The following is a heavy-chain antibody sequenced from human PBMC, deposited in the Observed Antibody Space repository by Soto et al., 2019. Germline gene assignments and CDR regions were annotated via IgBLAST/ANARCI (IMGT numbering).Heavy chain of an antibody. J-gene: IGHJ4*02. CDR1: GVSFSISA. CDR3: AIAEAVAGPYYFDY. V-gene: IGHV3-30-3*01. D-gene: IGHD6-19*01. CDR2: ISYDGSIK. Sequence: GGSLRLSCAASGVSFSISAMHWVRQAPGKGLEWVAVISYDGSIKYYADSGKGRFTISRDNSKNKLYLQMNSLRADDTAVYYCAIAEAVAGPYYFDYWGQGTLVTVSS.